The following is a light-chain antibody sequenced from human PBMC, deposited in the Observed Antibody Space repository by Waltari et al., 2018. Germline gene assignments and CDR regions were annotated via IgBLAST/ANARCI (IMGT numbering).Light chain of an antibody. J-gene: IGLJ3*02. CDR3: CSYTSSSTWV. V-gene: IGLV2-14*03. Sequence: QSALTQPASVSGSPGQSITISCTGASGDVGAYNYVSWYQQHPGKAPKRMIYDVSVRASGVSNRFSGSKAGNTASLTISGLQAEDEADYYCCSYTSSSTWVFGGGTKLTVL. CDR2: DVS. CDR1: SGDVGAYNY.